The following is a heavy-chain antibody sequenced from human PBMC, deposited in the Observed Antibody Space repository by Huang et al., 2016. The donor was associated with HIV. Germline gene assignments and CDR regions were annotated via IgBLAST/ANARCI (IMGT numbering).Heavy chain of an antibody. D-gene: IGHD3-9*01. CDR2: IYTSGTT. CDR3: ARLTGYSTFDI. V-gene: IGHV4-61*09. Sequence: QVQLQESGPGLVKPSQTLSLTCSVSGGSISSGNYYWSWIRPPAGKGLEWLGHIYTSGTTIDNSSLKSRVTLSVATSKNQFSLKLSSVTAADTAVYYCARLTGYSTFDIWGHGTVVTVSS. CDR1: GGSISSGNYY. J-gene: IGHJ3*02.